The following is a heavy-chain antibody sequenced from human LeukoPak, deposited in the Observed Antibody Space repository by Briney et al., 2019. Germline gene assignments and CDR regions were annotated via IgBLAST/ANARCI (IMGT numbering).Heavy chain of an antibody. V-gene: IGHV3-7*01. J-gene: IGHJ4*02. Sequence: GGSLRLSCLGSGFGLSNYWMTWLRQAPGEGLEWVANIKEDGSVIYYADSVKGRFTISRDNAKNSVYLQMNSLRVEDTALYYCATGRWFGEFAGSAFEDWGQGTLVTVSS. CDR2: IKEDGSVI. CDR3: ATGRWFGEFAGSAFED. D-gene: IGHD3-10*01. CDR1: GFGLSNYW.